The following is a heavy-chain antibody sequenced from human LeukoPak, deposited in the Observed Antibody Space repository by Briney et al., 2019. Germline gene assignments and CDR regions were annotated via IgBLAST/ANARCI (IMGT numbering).Heavy chain of an antibody. CDR3: ATGGGYYDSSGYRTLGY. J-gene: IGHJ4*02. V-gene: IGHV1-18*04. Sequence: ASVKVSCKASGYTFTGYYMHWVRQAPGQGLEWMGWISAYNGNTNYAQKLQGRVTMTTDTSTSTAYMELRSLRSDDTAVYYCATGGGYYDSSGYRTLGYWGQGTLVTVSS. CDR1: GYTFTGYY. D-gene: IGHD3-22*01. CDR2: ISAYNGNT.